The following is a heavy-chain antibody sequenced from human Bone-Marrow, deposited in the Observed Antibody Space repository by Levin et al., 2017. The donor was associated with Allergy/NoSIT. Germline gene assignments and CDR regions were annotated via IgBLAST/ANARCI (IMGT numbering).Heavy chain of an antibody. CDR1: GFTFSSYA. Sequence: GESLKISCAASGFTFSSYAMSWVRQAPGKGLEWVSAISGSGGSTYYADSVKGRFTISRDNSKNTLYLQMNSLRAEDTAVYYCAKDGARITIFGVVIVKGYFDYWGQGTLVTVSS. CDR3: AKDGARITIFGVVIVKGYFDY. CDR2: ISGSGGST. J-gene: IGHJ4*02. D-gene: IGHD3-3*01. V-gene: IGHV3-23*01.